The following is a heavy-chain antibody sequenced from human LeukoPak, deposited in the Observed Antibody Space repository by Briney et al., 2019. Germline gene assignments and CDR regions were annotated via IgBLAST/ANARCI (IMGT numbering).Heavy chain of an antibody. V-gene: IGHV3-48*03. Sequence: GGSLRLSCAASGFTFSSYEMNWVRQAPGKGLEWVSYISRSGSTIYYADSVKGRFTISRDNAKNSLYLQMNSLRAEDTAVYYCATGDYGDYDRDFDYWGQGTLVTVSS. CDR1: GFTFSSYE. CDR3: ATGDYGDYDRDFDY. J-gene: IGHJ4*02. CDR2: ISRSGSTI. D-gene: IGHD4-17*01.